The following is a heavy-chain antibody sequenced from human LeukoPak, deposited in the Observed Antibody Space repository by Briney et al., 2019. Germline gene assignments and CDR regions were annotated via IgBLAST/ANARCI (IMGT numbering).Heavy chain of an antibody. CDR2: ISSSSSYI. Sequence: AGGSLRLSCAASGFTFSSYSMNWVRQAPGKGLEWVSSISSSSSYIYYADSVKGRFTISRDNAKNSLYLQMNSLRAEDTAVYYCARGVRWELLRRTAFDIWGQGTMVTVSS. CDR1: GFTFSSYS. V-gene: IGHV3-21*01. CDR3: ARGVRWELLRRTAFDI. J-gene: IGHJ3*02. D-gene: IGHD1-26*01.